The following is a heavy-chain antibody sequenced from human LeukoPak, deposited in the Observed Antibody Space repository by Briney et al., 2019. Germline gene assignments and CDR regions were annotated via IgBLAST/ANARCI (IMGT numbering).Heavy chain of an antibody. CDR3: ARVTDGSGSPGY. Sequence: SVKVSCKASGGTFSSYAISWVRQAPGQGLEWMGGIIPIFGTANYAQKFQGRVTITTDESTSTAYMELSSLRSEDTAVYYCARVTDGSGSPGYWGQGTLVTVSS. J-gene: IGHJ4*02. D-gene: IGHD3-10*01. CDR2: IIPIFGTA. V-gene: IGHV1-69*05. CDR1: GGTFSSYA.